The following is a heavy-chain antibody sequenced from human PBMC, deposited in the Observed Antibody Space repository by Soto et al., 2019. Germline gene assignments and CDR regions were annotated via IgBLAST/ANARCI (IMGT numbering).Heavy chain of an antibody. Sequence: GGSLRLCWAVSGRTVSGKEYVAWVRQAPGKGLEWVSGFYDLDGTYYADSLKGRFTTSGDSSRTIVYLQMNGLRPEDTAVYYCATWHLQEHAYDVWGQGTTVTVSS. CDR2: FYDLDGT. J-gene: IGHJ3*01. D-gene: IGHD4-4*01. V-gene: IGHV3-53*01. CDR3: ATWHLQEHAYDV. CDR1: GRTVSGKEY.